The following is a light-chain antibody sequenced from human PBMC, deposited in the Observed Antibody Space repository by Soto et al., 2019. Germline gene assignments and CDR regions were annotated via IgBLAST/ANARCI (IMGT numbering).Light chain of an antibody. CDR2: EDD. J-gene: IGLJ2*01. CDR3: QSHDSTNVV. Sequence: NFMLTQPHSVSESPGKTVTISCTGSGGSIATNYVQWHQQRPGSAPTTVIYEDDKRPSGVPDRFSGSTDRSSNSASLIISGLKTEDEADYYCQSHDSTNVVFGRGTKLTVL. CDR1: GGSIATNY. V-gene: IGLV6-57*02.